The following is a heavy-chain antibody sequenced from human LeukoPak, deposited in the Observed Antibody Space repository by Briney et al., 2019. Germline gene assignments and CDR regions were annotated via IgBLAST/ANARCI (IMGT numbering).Heavy chain of an antibody. D-gene: IGHD5/OR15-5a*01. Sequence: GESLKISCKGSGYSFTTYWIGWVRQMPGKALEWMGIIYPGDSDTRYSPSFQGQVTISVDKSISTAYLLWSSLKASDTALYYCARSHIVSTTAFDYWGQGTLVTVSS. J-gene: IGHJ4*02. V-gene: IGHV5-51*01. CDR2: IYPGDSDT. CDR3: ARSHIVSTTAFDY. CDR1: GYSFTTYW.